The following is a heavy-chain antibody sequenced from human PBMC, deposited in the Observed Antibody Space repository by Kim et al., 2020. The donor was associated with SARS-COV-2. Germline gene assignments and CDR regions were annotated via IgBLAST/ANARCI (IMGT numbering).Heavy chain of an antibody. CDR1: GFSFSDHY. CDR3: ASGTGNHFYY. V-gene: IGHV3-72*01. J-gene: IGHJ4*02. CDR2: IKNKANSYTA. D-gene: IGHD3-9*01. Sequence: GGSLRLSCAASGFSFSDHYMDWVRQAPGKGLEWVGRIKNKANSYTAEYAASVRGRFTISRDDSKNSVYLQMNSMKTEDTAMYYCASGTGNHFYYWGQG.